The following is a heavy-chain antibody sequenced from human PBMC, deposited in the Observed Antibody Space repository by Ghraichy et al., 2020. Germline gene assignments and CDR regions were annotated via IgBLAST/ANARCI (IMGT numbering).Heavy chain of an antibody. J-gene: IGHJ6*02. V-gene: IGHV3-23*01. D-gene: IGHD6-6*01. CDR3: AKGGSSSNYYYYGMDV. Sequence: GESLNISCAASGFTFSSYAMSWVRQAPGKGLEWVSAISGSGGSTYYADSVKGRFTISRDNSKNTLYLQMNSLRAEDTAVYYCAKGGSSSNYYYYGMDVWGQGTTVTVSS. CDR1: GFTFSSYA. CDR2: ISGSGGST.